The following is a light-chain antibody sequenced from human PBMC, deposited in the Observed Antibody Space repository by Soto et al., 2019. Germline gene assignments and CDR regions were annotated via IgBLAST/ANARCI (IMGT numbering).Light chain of an antibody. CDR1: NIGSKN. CDR3: QVWDSSTDVV. V-gene: IGLV3-9*01. J-gene: IGLJ2*01. Sequence: SYELTQPLSVSVALGQTARITCGGNNIGSKNVHWYQQKPGQAPVLVIYRDSNRPSGIPERFSGSNSGNTATLTISRAQAGDEADYYCQVWDSSTDVVFGGGTKLTAL. CDR2: RDS.